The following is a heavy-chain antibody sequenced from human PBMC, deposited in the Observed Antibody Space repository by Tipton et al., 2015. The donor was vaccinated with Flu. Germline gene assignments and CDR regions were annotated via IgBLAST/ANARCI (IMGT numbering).Heavy chain of an antibody. Sequence: TLSLTCTVSGGSSGSYFWNWIRQSPGRGLEWIAYIHNSGSTTYNPSLKSRVTISIDTPKNQFSLKLFSVTAADTAVYYCARYDYYGSGTIDSWGQGTLVTVSS. J-gene: IGHJ4*02. CDR2: IHNSGST. CDR3: ARYDYYGSGTIDS. CDR1: GGSSGSYF. D-gene: IGHD3-10*01. V-gene: IGHV4-59*01.